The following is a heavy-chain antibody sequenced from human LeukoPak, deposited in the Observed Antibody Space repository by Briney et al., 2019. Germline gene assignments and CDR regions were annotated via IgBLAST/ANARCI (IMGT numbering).Heavy chain of an antibody. J-gene: IGHJ6*03. D-gene: IGHD6-6*01. CDR2: ISYDGSNK. CDR1: GFTFSNYA. CDR3: AKVVEYSSSSGVVSSGFNYYYYMDV. Sequence: GGSLRLSCAASGFTFSNYAMHWVRQAPGKGLEWVAVISYDGSNKYYADSVKGRFTISRDNSKNTLYLQMNSLRAEDTAVYYCAKVVEYSSSSGVVSSGFNYYYYMDVWGKGTTVTVSS. V-gene: IGHV3-30-3*01.